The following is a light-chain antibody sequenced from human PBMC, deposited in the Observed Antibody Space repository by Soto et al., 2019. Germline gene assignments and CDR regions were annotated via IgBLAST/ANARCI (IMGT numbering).Light chain of an antibody. CDR3: SSHAGIINVV. CDR1: SSDVGGYNY. V-gene: IGLV2-11*01. Sequence: QSALTQPRSVSGSPGQSVTISCTGTSSDVGGYNYVSWYQQHPGKAPKLMIYDVSKRPSGVPDRFSGSKSGNTASLTISGLQAEDEADYYCSSHAGIINVVFGGGTKLTVL. CDR2: DVS. J-gene: IGLJ3*02.